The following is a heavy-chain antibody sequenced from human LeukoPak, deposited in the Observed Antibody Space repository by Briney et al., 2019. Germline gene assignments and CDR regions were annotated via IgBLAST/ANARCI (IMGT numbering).Heavy chain of an antibody. V-gene: IGHV1-18*04. CDR3: AGRSYYSDSRGDDAYDV. CDR2: ISGYNGNT. Sequence: ASVKVSCKASGYTFTRYGISWVRQAPGQGLEWMGWISGYNGNTNNAQNVKGRLTMTTDTSTSTAYMELRGLRSEDTGVYYCAGRSYYSDSRGDDAYDVWGQGTMVTVSS. D-gene: IGHD3-22*01. J-gene: IGHJ3*01. CDR1: GYTFTRYG.